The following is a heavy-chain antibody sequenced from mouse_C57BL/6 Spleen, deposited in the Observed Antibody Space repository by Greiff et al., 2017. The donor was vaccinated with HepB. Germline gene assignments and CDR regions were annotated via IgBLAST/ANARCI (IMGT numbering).Heavy chain of an antibody. D-gene: IGHD4-1*01. J-gene: IGHJ2*01. CDR2: ISSGSSTI. CDR1: GFTFSDYG. CDR3: ARKTLTGDFDY. V-gene: IGHV5-17*01. Sequence: EVKLMESGGGLVKPGGSLKLSCAASGFTFSDYGMHWVRQAPEKGLEWVAYISSGSSTIYYADTVKGRFTISRDNAKNTLFLQMTSLRSEDTAMYYCARKTLTGDFDYWGQGTTLTVSS.